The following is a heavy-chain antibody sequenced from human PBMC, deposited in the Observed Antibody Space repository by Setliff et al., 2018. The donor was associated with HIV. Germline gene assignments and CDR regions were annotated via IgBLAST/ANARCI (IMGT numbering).Heavy chain of an antibody. Sequence: SGPTLVNPTQTLTLTCTFSGFSLTTTGVGVGWIRQPPGKALEWLALIYWNDDKRYSPSLKSRLTITKDTSKNQVVLTMTNMDPVDTATYYCAHSFRYDFYLDYWGQGTLVTVSS. CDR3: AHSFRYDFYLDY. J-gene: IGHJ4*02. CDR2: IYWNDDK. V-gene: IGHV2-5*01. D-gene: IGHD3-3*01. CDR1: GFSLTTTGVG.